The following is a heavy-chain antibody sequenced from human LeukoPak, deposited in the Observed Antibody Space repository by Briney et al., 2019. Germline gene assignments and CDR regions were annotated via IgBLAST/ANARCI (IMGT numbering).Heavy chain of an antibody. J-gene: IGHJ5*02. V-gene: IGHV4-39*01. CDR2: IYYSGST. Sequence: SETLSLTCTVSGGSISSSSYYWGWIRQPPGKGLEWIGSIYYSGSTYYNPSLKSRVTMFVDTSKNQFSLKLSSVTAADTAVYYCARHTGEQQLPNWFDPWGQGTLVTVSS. CDR3: ARHTGEQQLPNWFDP. D-gene: IGHD6-13*01. CDR1: GGSISSSSYY.